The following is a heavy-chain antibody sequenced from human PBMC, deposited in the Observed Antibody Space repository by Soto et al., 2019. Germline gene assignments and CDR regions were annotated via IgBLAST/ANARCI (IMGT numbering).Heavy chain of an antibody. V-gene: IGHV4-31*03. CDR1: NGSISSGGFY. D-gene: IGHD3-22*01. Sequence: TLSLTCTVSNGSISSGGFYWSWIRQHPGKGLEWIGYIYYSGSTYYNPSLKSRVTISVDTSKNQFSLKLSSVTAADTAVYYCARDSSGYYVFDYWGQGALVTVSS. J-gene: IGHJ4*02. CDR3: ARDSSGYYVFDY. CDR2: IYYSGST.